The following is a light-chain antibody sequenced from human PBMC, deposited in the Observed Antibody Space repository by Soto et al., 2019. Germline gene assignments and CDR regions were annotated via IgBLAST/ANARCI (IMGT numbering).Light chain of an antibody. Sequence: EIVMTQSPATLSVSPGERVTLSCRASHSVGTLLAWFQQRPGQAPRLLISGASTRAAGTPARFSGSGSGTDFTLTISSLQSEDFAVYYCQQHDAWPPTFGQGTKVEIK. CDR2: GAS. V-gene: IGKV3-15*01. CDR3: QQHDAWPPT. J-gene: IGKJ1*01. CDR1: HSVGTL.